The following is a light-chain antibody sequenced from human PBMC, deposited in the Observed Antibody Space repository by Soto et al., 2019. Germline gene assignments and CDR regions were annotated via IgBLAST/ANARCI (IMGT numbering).Light chain of an antibody. V-gene: IGLV2-14*01. Sequence: QSALTQPASVSGSLGQSITISCTGTTTDIGNYNYVSWYQQSPGKAPKILIYEVSNRPSGVSSRFSGSKSGNTASLTISGLRADDEADYYCNSYTNSGSFVFGTGTKLTVL. CDR3: NSYTNSGSFV. CDR1: TTDIGNYNY. CDR2: EVS. J-gene: IGLJ1*01.